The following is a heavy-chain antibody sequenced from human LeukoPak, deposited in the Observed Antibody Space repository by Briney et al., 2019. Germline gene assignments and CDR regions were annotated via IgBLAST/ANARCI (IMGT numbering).Heavy chain of an antibody. V-gene: IGHV3-33*01. Sequence: PGGSLRLSCAASGFTFSSYGMHWVRQAPGKGLGWVAVIWYDGSNKYYADSVKGRFTISRDNSKKTLYLQMSSLRAEDSAIYYCAYKWSCDYWGQGTLVTVSS. CDR2: IWYDGSNK. CDR3: AYKWSCDY. D-gene: IGHD1-1*01. J-gene: IGHJ4*02. CDR1: GFTFSSYG.